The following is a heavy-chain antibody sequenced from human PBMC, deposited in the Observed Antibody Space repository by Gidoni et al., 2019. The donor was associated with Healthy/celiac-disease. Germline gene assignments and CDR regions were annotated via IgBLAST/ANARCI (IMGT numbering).Heavy chain of an antibody. D-gene: IGHD5-18*01. J-gene: IGHJ3*02. CDR3: AKDLRTWIQLSYDAFDI. CDR1: GFTFSSYG. V-gene: IGHV3-30*18. Sequence: QVQLLESGGGVVQHGRSLRLSCAPSGFTFSSYGMHWVRQAPGKGLAWVAVISYDGSNKYYADSVKDRFTISRDNSKNTLYLQMNSLRAEDTAVYYCAKDLRTWIQLSYDAFDIWGQGTMVTVSS. CDR2: ISYDGSNK.